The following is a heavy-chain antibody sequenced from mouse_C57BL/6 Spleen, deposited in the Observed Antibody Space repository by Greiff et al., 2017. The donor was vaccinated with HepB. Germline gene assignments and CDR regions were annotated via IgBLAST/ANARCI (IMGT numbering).Heavy chain of an antibody. D-gene: IGHD1-1*01. V-gene: IGHV3-6*01. CDR1: GYSITSGYY. CDR3: ARHGSSYWFAY. CDR2: ISYDGSN. J-gene: IGHJ3*01. Sequence: EVKLVESGPGLVKPSQSLSLTCSVTGYSITSGYYWNWIRQFPGNKLEWMGYISYDGSNNYNPSLKNRISITRDTSKNQFFLKWNSVTTEDTATYYCARHGSSYWFAYWGQGTLVTVSA.